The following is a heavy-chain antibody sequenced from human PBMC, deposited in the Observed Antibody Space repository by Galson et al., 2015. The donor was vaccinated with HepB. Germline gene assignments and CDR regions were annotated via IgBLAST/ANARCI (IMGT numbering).Heavy chain of an antibody. CDR3: ARAYCGVDCSYFDY. V-gene: IGHV6-1*01. CDR2: TYYRSKWYN. D-gene: IGHD2-21*01. CDR1: GDRVSRNSAS. Sequence: CAISGDRVSRNSASWNWIRQSPSRGLEWLGRTYYRSKWYNDYAVSVRSRVSINRDTSKDQFSLQLNSVTPEDTAVYYCARAYCGVDCSYFDYWGQGTLVTVSP. J-gene: IGHJ4*02.